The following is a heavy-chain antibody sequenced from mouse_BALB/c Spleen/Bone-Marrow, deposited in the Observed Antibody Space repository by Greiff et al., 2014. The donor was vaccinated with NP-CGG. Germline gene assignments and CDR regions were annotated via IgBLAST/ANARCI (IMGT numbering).Heavy chain of an antibody. Sequence: VQLQQPGAELVKPGASVKLSCTASGFNIKDTYMHWVKQRPEQGLEWIGRIYPANGDTKYDPKFQGKATITADTSSNTACLQLSSLTSEDTAVYYCARYGNGLMDYWGQGTSVTVSS. CDR2: IYPANGDT. V-gene: IGHV14-3*02. CDR3: ARYGNGLMDY. CDR1: GFNIKDTY. D-gene: IGHD2-1*01. J-gene: IGHJ4*01.